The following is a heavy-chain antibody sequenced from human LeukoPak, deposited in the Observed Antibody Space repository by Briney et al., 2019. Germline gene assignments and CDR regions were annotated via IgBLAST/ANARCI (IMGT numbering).Heavy chain of an antibody. D-gene: IGHD2/OR15-2a*01. CDR3: ARQGSVIALFDP. Sequence: SETLSLTCTVSGGSISSSSYYWGWIRQPPGKGLEWIGSIYYSGSTYYNPSLKSRVTISVDTSKNQFSLKLSSVTAADTAVYYCARQGSVIALFDPWGQGTLVTVSS. V-gene: IGHV4-39*01. CDR2: IYYSGST. J-gene: IGHJ5*02. CDR1: GGSISSSSYY.